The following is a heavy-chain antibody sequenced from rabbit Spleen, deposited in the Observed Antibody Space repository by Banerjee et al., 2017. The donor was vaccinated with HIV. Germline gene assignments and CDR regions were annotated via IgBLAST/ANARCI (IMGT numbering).Heavy chain of an antibody. D-gene: IGHD8-1*01. Sequence: QSLEESGGDLVKSGASLTLTCIASGFDFSTNYWISWVRQAPGKGLEWIGCIYSLSGSAYYASWAKGRFTISETSSTTVTLQMTSLTAADTATYFCARDVGTSFSTYGMDLWGPGTLVTVS. CDR2: IYSLSGSA. CDR3: ARDVGTSFSTYGMDL. J-gene: IGHJ6*01. V-gene: IGHV1S40*01. CDR1: GFDFSTNYW.